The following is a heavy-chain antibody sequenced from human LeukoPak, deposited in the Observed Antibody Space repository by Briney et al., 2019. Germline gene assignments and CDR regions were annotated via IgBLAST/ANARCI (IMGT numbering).Heavy chain of an antibody. Sequence: PSETLSLTCTVSGGYISTNSYYWGWVRQPPGKGLEWIGSMYYSGTTYYNPSLKSRVTISLDTSKNQFSLKLSSVTAADTAVYYCARDLGYYGSSGYSLGYWGQGTQVTVSS. V-gene: IGHV4-39*07. J-gene: IGHJ4*02. CDR2: MYYSGTT. CDR1: GGYISTNSYY. D-gene: IGHD3-22*01. CDR3: ARDLGYYGSSGYSLGY.